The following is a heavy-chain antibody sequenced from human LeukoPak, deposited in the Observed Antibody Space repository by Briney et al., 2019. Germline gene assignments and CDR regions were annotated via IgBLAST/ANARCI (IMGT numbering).Heavy chain of an antibody. Sequence: GASVKVSCKASGGTFSSYAISRVRQAPGQGLEWMGRIIPIFGTANYAQKFQGRVTITTDESTSTAYMELSSLRSEDTAVYYCAREEGDYPGYYFDYWGQGTLVTVSS. CDR1: GGTFSSYA. V-gene: IGHV1-69*05. J-gene: IGHJ4*02. D-gene: IGHD3-16*01. CDR2: IIPIFGTA. CDR3: AREEGDYPGYYFDY.